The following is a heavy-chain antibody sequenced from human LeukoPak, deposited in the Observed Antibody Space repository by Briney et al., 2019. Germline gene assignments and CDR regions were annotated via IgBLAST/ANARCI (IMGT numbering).Heavy chain of an antibody. CDR1: RGALTRFY. Sequence: PPESLSPTCTLSRGALTRFYWSSIREPPGPGVKWSGDIYYTGSTDDNPTLKSRVTISVDTSKNHFYLQLSSVTAADTAVYYCARKIDYGEYNNWFDPWRQGTLVTLPS. CDR2: IYYTGST. V-gene: IGHV4-59*01. CDR3: ARKIDYGEYNNWFDP. D-gene: IGHD4-17*01. J-gene: IGHJ5*02.